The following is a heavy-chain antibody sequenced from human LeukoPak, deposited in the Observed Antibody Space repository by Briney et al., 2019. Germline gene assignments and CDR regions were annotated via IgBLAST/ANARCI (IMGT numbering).Heavy chain of an antibody. CDR2: IIPIFGTA. CDR1: GGTFSSYA. Sequence: SVKVSCKASGGTFSSYAISWVRQAPGQGLEWMGGIIPIFGTANYAQKFQGRVTITADESTSTAYMELSSLRSEDTAVYYCARGRQGYYDSSGSYYSFGYWGQGTLVTVSS. J-gene: IGHJ4*02. CDR3: ARGRQGYYDSSGSYYSFGY. D-gene: IGHD3-22*01. V-gene: IGHV1-69*13.